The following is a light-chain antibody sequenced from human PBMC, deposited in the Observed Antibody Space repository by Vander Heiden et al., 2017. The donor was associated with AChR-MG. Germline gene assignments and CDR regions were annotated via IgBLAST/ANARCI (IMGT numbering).Light chain of an antibody. V-gene: IGLV8-61*01. CDR3: VLYMGSGIFV. J-gene: IGLJ1*01. CDR1: SGSVSVNHY. Sequence: QTVVTQEPSFSVAPRGTVTLTCGFSSGSVSVNHYPSWNQQTPGQPPRTLIYSTDIRSSGVPDRFSGSILGKKAALTITGAQADDDSDYYCVLYMGSGIFVFGTGTKVSVL. CDR2: STD.